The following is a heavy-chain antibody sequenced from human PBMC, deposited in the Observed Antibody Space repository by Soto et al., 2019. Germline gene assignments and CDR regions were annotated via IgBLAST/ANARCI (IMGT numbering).Heavy chain of an antibody. CDR1: VFTFNLYS. Sequence: GGSLSLSFSASVFTFNLYSMNWVRQTQGKGLEWVSSISSSSSYIYYADSVKGRFTISRDNAKNSLYLQMNSLRAEDTAVYYCARDVIAAADLWGQGTLVTVS. D-gene: IGHD6-13*01. CDR2: ISSSSSYI. V-gene: IGHV3-21*01. J-gene: IGHJ4*02. CDR3: ARDVIAAADL.